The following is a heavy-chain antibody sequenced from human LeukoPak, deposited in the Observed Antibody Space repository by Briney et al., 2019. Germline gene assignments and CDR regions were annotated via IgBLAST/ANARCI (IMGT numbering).Heavy chain of an antibody. Sequence: GGSLRLSCTASRFAFSSYGMHWVRQAPGKGLNWVAFISYDGSSKNYADSVKGQFTISRDNSKNTLFLQMNSLRTEDTAEYYCARARETYYYVSGSYYPDVWGQGTTVTVSS. CDR3: ARARETYYYVSGSYYPDV. CDR2: ISYDGSSK. CDR1: RFAFSSYG. D-gene: IGHD3-10*01. J-gene: IGHJ6*02. V-gene: IGHV3-30*01.